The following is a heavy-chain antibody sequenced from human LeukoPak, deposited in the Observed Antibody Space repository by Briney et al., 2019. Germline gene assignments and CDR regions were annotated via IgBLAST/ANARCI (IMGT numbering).Heavy chain of an antibody. CDR3: AITISWHSRAYYYYGMDV. Sequence: SETLSLTCTVSGYSTSSGYYWGWIGKPPGKGLEWIGSIYHSGSTYYNPSLKSRVTISVDTSKNQFSLKLSSVTAADTAVYYCAITISWHSRAYYYYGMDVWGQGTTVTVSS. J-gene: IGHJ6*02. V-gene: IGHV4-38-2*02. CDR1: GYSTSSGYY. CDR2: IYHSGST. D-gene: IGHD3-9*01.